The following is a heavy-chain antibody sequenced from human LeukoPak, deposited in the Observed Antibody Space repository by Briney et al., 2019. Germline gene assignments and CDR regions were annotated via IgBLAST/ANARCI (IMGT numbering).Heavy chain of an antibody. D-gene: IGHD1-1*01. J-gene: IGHJ4*02. CDR1: GGTFSSYA. V-gene: IGHV1-69*13. Sequence: SVKVSCKASGGTFSSYALSWVRQAPGQGPEWMGRIIPVFGTTTYAQKFQGRVTITADESTTTAYMELRRLTSEDTAMYYCARGLGTRWFFDYWGQGTLVTVSS. CDR3: ARGLGTRWFFDY. CDR2: IIPVFGTT.